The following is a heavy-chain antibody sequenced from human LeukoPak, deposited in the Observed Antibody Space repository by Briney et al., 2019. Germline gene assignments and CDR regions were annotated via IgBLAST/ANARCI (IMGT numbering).Heavy chain of an antibody. D-gene: IGHD2-15*01. CDR2: ITHSGST. J-gene: IGHJ6*03. Sequence: SQSPSLTCAVYGASFSGSYWSSIRQPPGNGLELVGEITHSGSTNYNPSLKSRVSISVDTSKNQFPLMLSSVNAADPAVYYCARLVVRDDIVVVVAANRSYYYMDVWGKGTTVTVSS. CDR1: GASFSGSY. V-gene: IGHV4-34*01. CDR3: ARLVVRDDIVVVVAANRSYYYMDV.